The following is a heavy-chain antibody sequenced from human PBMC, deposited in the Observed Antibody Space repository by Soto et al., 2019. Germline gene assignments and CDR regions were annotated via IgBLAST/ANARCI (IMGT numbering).Heavy chain of an antibody. V-gene: IGHV4-59*01. CDR1: GGSIISYY. J-gene: IGHJ5*02. Sequence: QVQLQESGPGLVKPSETLSLTCTVSGGSIISYYWSWIRQPPGTGLEWIGYIYYSGSTNYNPSLKSRVTISVDTSKNQFSLRLSSVSAADTAMYYCAREAGVRYPFDPWGQGTLVTVSS. CDR3: AREAGVRYPFDP. CDR2: IYYSGST. D-gene: IGHD3-9*01.